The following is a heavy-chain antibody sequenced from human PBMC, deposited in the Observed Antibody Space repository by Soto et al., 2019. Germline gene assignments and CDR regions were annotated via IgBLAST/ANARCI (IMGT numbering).Heavy chain of an antibody. CDR1: GYIFNSYN. CDR2: INPSSGRT. V-gene: IGHV1-46*02. J-gene: IGHJ4*02. CDR3: TRSYCGGDCRARYFDY. Sequence: QVQLAQSGAEVTKPGASVKISCKPSGYIFNSYNVHWVRQAPGQGLEWMGIINPSSGRTTYSQKFQGRFTMTRDSATSTAHMELSSLRFEDTAVYYCTRSYCGGDCRARYFDYWGQGTLVTVSS. D-gene: IGHD2-21*02.